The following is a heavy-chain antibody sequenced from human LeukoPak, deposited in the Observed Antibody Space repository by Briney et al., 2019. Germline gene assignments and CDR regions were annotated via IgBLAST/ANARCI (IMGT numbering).Heavy chain of an antibody. CDR2: IYSGGST. Sequence: GGSLRLSRAASGFTVSSNYMSWVRQAPGKGLEWVSVIYSGGSTYYADSVKGRFTISRDNAKNSLYLQMNSLRAEDTAVYYCAREGYYDSSGYYFPQIFDYWGQGTLVTVSS. CDR3: AREGYYDSSGYYFPQIFDY. J-gene: IGHJ4*02. V-gene: IGHV3-53*01. CDR1: GFTVSSNY. D-gene: IGHD3-22*01.